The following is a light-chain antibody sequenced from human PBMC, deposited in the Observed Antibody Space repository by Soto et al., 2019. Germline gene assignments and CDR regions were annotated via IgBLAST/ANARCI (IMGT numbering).Light chain of an antibody. CDR1: QSVSSNY. CDR2: GAS. Sequence: EIVLTQSPGTLSLSPGERATLSCGASQSVSSNYLAWYQKKPGQAPRLLIYGASNRATGIADRFSGSGSGKDFPLTINRLEPEDSAVYYCQQYGLSPKFSFGPGTKVEIK. CDR3: QQYGLSPKFS. J-gene: IGKJ3*01. V-gene: IGKV3-20*01.